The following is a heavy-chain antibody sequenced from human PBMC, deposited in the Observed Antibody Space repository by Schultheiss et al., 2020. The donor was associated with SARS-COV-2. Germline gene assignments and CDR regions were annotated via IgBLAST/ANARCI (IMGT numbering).Heavy chain of an antibody. Sequence: GGSLRLSCAASGFAFSSYALHWVRRAPGKGLEWVSAISGSGGSTYYADSVKGRFTISRDNSKNTLYLQMNSLRAEDTAVYYCAKDRGAIFGVAPFDYWGQGTLVTVSS. V-gene: IGHV3-23*01. CDR2: ISGSGGST. CDR3: AKDRGAIFGVAPFDY. CDR1: GFAFSSYA. J-gene: IGHJ4*02. D-gene: IGHD3-3*01.